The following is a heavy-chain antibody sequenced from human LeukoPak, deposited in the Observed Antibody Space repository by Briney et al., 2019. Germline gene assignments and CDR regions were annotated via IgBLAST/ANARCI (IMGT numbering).Heavy chain of an antibody. CDR1: GYTFTSYD. CDR3: ARVGLMYQLLLDDYYYGMDV. CDR2: MNPNNGNT. Sequence: ASVKVSCKASGYTFTSYDINWVRQATGQGLEWMGWMNPNNGNTGYAQKFQGRVTMTRNTSISTAYMELSSLRSEDTAVYYCARVGLMYQLLLDDYYYGMDVWGQGTTVTVSS. J-gene: IGHJ6*02. D-gene: IGHD2-2*01. V-gene: IGHV1-8*01.